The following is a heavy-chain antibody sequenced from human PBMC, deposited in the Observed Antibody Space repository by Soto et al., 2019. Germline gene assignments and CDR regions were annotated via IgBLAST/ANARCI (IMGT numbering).Heavy chain of an antibody. CDR3: ARDALTGEAFDI. V-gene: IGHV3-33*01. J-gene: IGHJ3*02. Sequence: GGSLRLSCAASGFTFSNYGMHWVRQAPGKGLEWVALIWYDGSNKYYADSVKGRYIISRDNSKNTLYLQMNSLRAEDTAVYYCARDALTGEAFDIWGQGTRVTVSS. CDR2: IWYDGSNK. D-gene: IGHD7-27*01. CDR1: GFTFSNYG.